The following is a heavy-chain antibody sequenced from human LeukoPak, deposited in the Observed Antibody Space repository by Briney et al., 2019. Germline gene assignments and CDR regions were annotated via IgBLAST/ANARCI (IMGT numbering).Heavy chain of an antibody. CDR2: IYHSGST. Sequence: PSGTLSLTCAVSGGSISSSNWWSWVRQPPGKGLEWIGEIYHSGSTNYNPSLKSRVTMSVDRSRNQFSLKLSSVTAADTAVYYCARDFAEYGSGSFDFWGQGTLVTVSS. CDR1: GGSISSSNW. V-gene: IGHV4-4*02. D-gene: IGHD3-10*01. CDR3: ARDFAEYGSGSFDF. J-gene: IGHJ4*02.